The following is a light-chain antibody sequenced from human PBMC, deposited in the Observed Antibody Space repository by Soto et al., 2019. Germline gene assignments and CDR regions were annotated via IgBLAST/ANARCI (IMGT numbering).Light chain of an antibody. CDR2: GAS. V-gene: IGKV3-15*01. Sequence: ERVMTQSPATLSVSPGERATLSCRASQSVSSNLAWYQQKPGQPPRRLIYGASTRATGISARFSGSGSGTEFTLTISSLQSEDFAVYYCQQYNNWPLTFGGGTKVEIK. J-gene: IGKJ4*01. CDR3: QQYNNWPLT. CDR1: QSVSSN.